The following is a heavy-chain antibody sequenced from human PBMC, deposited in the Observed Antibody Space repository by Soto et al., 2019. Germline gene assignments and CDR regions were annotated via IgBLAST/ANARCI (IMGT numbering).Heavy chain of an antibody. V-gene: IGHV4-59*01. CDR1: GGSISSYY. J-gene: IGHJ4*02. CDR3: ARRSRSVRGIFDY. CDR2: IYYSGIT. D-gene: IGHD3-10*01. Sequence: SETLSLTCTVSGGSISSYYWSWIRQPPGKGLEWIGYIYYSGITTYNPSLKSRVTISVDTSKNQFSLKLSSVTAADTAVYYCARRSRSVRGIFDYWGQGTLVTVSS.